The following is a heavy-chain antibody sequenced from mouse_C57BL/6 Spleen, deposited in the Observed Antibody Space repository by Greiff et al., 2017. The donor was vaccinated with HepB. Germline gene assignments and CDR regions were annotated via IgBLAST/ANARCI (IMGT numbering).Heavy chain of an antibody. J-gene: IGHJ3*01. D-gene: IGHD2-5*01. CDR1: GYTFTSYW. Sequence: QVHVKQPGAELVKPGASVKMSCKASGYTFTSYWITWVKQRPGQGLEWIGDIYPGSGSTNYNEKFKSKATLTVDTSSSTAYMQLSSLTSEDSAVYYCARSGYSNYSWFAYWGQGTLVTVSA. CDR3: ARSGYSNYSWFAY. CDR2: IYPGSGST. V-gene: IGHV1-55*01.